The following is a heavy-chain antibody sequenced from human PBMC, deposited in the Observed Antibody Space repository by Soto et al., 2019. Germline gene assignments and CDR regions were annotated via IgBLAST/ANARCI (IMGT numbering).Heavy chain of an antibody. CDR3: AKRRGAGGQLDY. CDR1: GFTFSSYA. V-gene: IGHV3-23*04. J-gene: IGHJ4*02. Sequence: DVQLVESGGGLVQPEGSLRLSCAASGFTFSSYAMGWVRQGPGKGLEGVAGVSMGGSTHCAAAVRGRFTILRDNSKNTLYLKMKSMTAEDTAVYFCAKRRGAGGQLDYGGEGALVTVSS. CDR2: VSMGGST. D-gene: IGHD3-10*01.